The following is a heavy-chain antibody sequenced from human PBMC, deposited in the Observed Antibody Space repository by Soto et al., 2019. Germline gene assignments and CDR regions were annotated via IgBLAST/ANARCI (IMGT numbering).Heavy chain of an antibody. CDR3: ARSLRGYSGYSGY. J-gene: IGHJ4*02. D-gene: IGHD5-12*01. Sequence: QVQLVESGGGLVKPGGCLRLSCAASGFTFSDYYMSWIRQAPGKGLEWVSYISSSGSDTNYVDSVKGRFTVSRDNAKNSLYLQMKSMRADDTAVYYCARSLRGYSGYSGYWGQGTLVTVSS. CDR2: ISSSGSDT. CDR1: GFTFSDYY. V-gene: IGHV3-11*05.